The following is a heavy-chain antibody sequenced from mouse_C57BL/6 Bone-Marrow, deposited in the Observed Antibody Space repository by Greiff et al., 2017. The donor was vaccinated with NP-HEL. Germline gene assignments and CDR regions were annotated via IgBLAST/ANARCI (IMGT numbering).Heavy chain of an antibody. CDR3: AITARYDYDGFDY. Sequence: VQGVESGAELVKPGASVKVSCKASGYTFTSYWMHWVKQRPGQGLEWIGRIHPSDSDTNYNQKFKGKATLTVDKSSSTAYMQLSSLTSEDSAVYYCAITARYDYDGFDYWGQGTTLTVSS. CDR1: GYTFTSYW. J-gene: IGHJ2*01. V-gene: IGHV1-74*01. D-gene: IGHD2-4*01. CDR2: IHPSDSDT.